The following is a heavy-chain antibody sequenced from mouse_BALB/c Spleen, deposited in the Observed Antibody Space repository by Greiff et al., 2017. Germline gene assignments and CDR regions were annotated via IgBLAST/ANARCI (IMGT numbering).Heavy chain of an antibody. CDR1: GYAFSSYW. CDR2: IYPGDGDT. CDR3: AREARYYGSSRYFDV. V-gene: IGHV1-80*01. J-gene: IGHJ1*01. D-gene: IGHD1-1*01. Sequence: LVESGAELVRPGSSVKISCKASGYAFSSYWMNWVKQRPGQGLEWIGQIYPGDGDTNYNGKFKGKATLTADKSSSTAYMQLSSLTSEDSAVYFCAREARYYGSSRYFDVWGAGTTVTVSS.